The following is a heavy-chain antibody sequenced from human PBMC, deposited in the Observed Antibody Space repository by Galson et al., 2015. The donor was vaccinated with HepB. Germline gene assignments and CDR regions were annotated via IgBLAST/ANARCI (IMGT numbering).Heavy chain of an antibody. D-gene: IGHD2-15*01. CDR3: AREGGD. CDR2: ISYDGTNK. J-gene: IGHJ4*02. CDR1: GFNFSNFA. Sequence: SLRLSCAASGFNFSNFAMHWVRQAPGKGLEWVSVISYDGTNKYYADSVKGRFTISRDNSKNTQHLQINSLRTEDTAVYYCAREGGDWGQGTLVTVSS. V-gene: IGHV3-30*04.